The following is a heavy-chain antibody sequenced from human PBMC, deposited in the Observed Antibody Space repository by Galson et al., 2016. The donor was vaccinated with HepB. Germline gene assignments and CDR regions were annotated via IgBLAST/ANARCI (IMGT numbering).Heavy chain of an antibody. J-gene: IGHJ5*02. V-gene: IGHV3-33*06. CDR3: AKGTDPYGDYSWFDP. CDR2: IWYDGSNK. D-gene: IGHD4-17*01. CDR1: GFTFSSYG. Sequence: SLRLSCAASGFTFSSYGMHWVRQAPGKGLEWVAVIWYDGSNKYYADSVKGRFTISRDNSKNTLYLQMNSLRAEDTAVHYCAKGTDPYGDYSWFDPWGHGTLVTVSS.